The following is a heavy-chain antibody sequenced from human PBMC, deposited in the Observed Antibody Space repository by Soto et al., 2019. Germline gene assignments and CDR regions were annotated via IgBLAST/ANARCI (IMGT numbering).Heavy chain of an antibody. CDR3: AGTTSHHWLYMDV. V-gene: IGHV6-1*01. J-gene: IGHJ6*03. Sequence: QVQLQESGPGLVKPSQTLSVTCAISGDSVSSNSAAWNWIRLSPSRGLEWLARTYYRSRWYTDYAVSVRSRITVNADTSKNQFSLQLTSVTPEDTAIYYCAGTTSHHWLYMDVWGRGTTVTVSS. CDR2: TYYRSRWYT. D-gene: IGHD1-1*01. CDR1: GDSVSSNSAA.